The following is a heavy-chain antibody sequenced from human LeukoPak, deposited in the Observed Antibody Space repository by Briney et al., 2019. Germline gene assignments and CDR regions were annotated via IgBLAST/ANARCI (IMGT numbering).Heavy chain of an antibody. CDR1: GFIFRNYY. CDR3: AIVAVTGTFRFDS. Sequence: PGGSLRLSCAASGFIFRNYYMHWVRQVPGKGLMWVSRINNDGSITRYADSVKGRFTISRDNAKNTLYLQMSSLRAEDTAVYYCAIVAVTGTFRFDSWGQGTLVSVSS. CDR2: INNDGSIT. D-gene: IGHD6-19*01. V-gene: IGHV3-74*01. J-gene: IGHJ4*02.